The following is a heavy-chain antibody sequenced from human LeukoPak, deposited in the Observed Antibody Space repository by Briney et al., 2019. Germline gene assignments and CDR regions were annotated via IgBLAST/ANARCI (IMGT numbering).Heavy chain of an antibody. V-gene: IGHV4-4*02. CDR2: IYHSGST. J-gene: IGHJ4*02. Sequence: SETLSLTCAVSGGSISSSNWWSWVRQPPGKGLEWIGEIYHSGSTNYNPSLKSRVTISVDTSKNQFSLKLSSVTAADAAVYYCARQRIPPNYYDSSGYSNFDYWGQGTLVTVSS. CDR1: GGSISSSNW. CDR3: ARQRIPPNYYDSSGYSNFDY. D-gene: IGHD3-22*01.